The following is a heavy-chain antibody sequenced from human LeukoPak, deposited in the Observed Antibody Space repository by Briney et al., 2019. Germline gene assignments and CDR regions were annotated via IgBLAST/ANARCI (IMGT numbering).Heavy chain of an antibody. D-gene: IGHD1-14*01. J-gene: IGHJ5*02. CDR3: AESGSRTGWFDP. CDR2: ISGSGGST. Sequence: GGSLRLSCAASGFTFSSYAMSWVRQAPGKGLEWVSAISGSGGSTYYADSVKGRFTISRDNSKNTLYLQMNSLRAEDTAVYYCAESGSRTGWFDPWGQGTLVTVSS. CDR1: GFTFSSYA. V-gene: IGHV3-23*01.